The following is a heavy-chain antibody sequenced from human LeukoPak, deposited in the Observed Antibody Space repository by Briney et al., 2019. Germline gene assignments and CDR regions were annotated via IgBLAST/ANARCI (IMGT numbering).Heavy chain of an antibody. CDR1: GFTFDDYG. D-gene: IGHD1-26*01. J-gene: IGHJ4*02. CDR2: INWNGGSR. Sequence: GGSLRLSCAASGFTFDDYGMSWVRQAPGKGLEWVCGINWNGGSRGYADSVKGRFTFSRDNAKNSLYLQMNSLRAQDTALYYCARDRGPVGATTGFDYWGQGTLVTVSS. CDR3: ARDRGPVGATTGFDY. V-gene: IGHV3-20*04.